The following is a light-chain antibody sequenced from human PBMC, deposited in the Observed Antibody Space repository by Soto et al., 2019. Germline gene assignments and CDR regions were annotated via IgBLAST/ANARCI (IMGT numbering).Light chain of an antibody. CDR1: QSVRSMY. J-gene: IGKJ1*01. CDR2: DAS. V-gene: IGKV3-20*01. Sequence: EILLTQSPATLSLSPGERATLSCRASQSVRSMYLAWYQQKPGQAPRLLIYDASSRATDIPDRFSGSGSGTDFTLTISRLEPEDFAVYYCQHYGNSLWTFGQGTKVDIK. CDR3: QHYGNSLWT.